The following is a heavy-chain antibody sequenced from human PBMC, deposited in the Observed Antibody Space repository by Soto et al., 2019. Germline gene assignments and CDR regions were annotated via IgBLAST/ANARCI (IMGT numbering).Heavy chain of an antibody. D-gene: IGHD2-21*01. CDR3: AKSTYYMDV. Sequence: GGSLRLSCAGSGFTFRNYAMTWVRQAPGKGLEWVSAISNSGSTTYYADSVRGRFTISRDNAENTLFLQMSSLRPEDTAVYYCAKSTYYMDVWGKGTTVTVSS. CDR1: GFTFRNYA. V-gene: IGHV3-23*01. CDR2: ISNSGSTT. J-gene: IGHJ6*03.